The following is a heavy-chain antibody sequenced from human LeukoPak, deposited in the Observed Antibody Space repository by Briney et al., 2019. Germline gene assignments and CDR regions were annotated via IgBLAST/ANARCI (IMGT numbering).Heavy chain of an antibody. D-gene: IGHD2-2*02. J-gene: IGHJ4*02. Sequence: GRSLRLSCAASGFTFDDYAMHWVRQAPGKGLEWVSGISWNSGSIGYADSVKGRFTISRDNSKNTLYLQMNSLRAEDTAVYYCARAKLYCSSTSCYTGGLDYWGQGTLVTVSS. CDR1: GFTFDDYA. V-gene: IGHV3-9*01. CDR3: ARAKLYCSSTSCYTGGLDY. CDR2: ISWNSGSI.